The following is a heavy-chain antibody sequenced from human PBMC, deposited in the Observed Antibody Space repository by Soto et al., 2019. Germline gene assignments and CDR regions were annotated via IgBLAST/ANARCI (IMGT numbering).Heavy chain of an antibody. J-gene: IGHJ4*02. V-gene: IGHV4-59*01. D-gene: IGHD6-19*01. CDR2: IYYSGST. Sequence: SETLSLTCTVSGGSISSYYWSWIRQPPGKGLEWIGYIYYSGSTNYNPSLKSRVTISVDTSKNQFSLKLSSVTAEDTAVYYCAKALLAVAGPQPYDYWGQGTLVTVSS. CDR3: AKALLAVAGPQPYDY. CDR1: GGSISSYY.